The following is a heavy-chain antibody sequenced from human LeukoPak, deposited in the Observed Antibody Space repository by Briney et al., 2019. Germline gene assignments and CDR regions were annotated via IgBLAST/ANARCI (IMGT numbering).Heavy chain of an antibody. V-gene: IGHV3-48*02. CDR1: AFIFNNYA. Sequence: PGGSLRLSCAASAFIFNNYAMTWVRQAPGKGLEWVSYISSSSSTIYYADSVKGRFTISRDNAKNSLYLQMNSLRDEDTAVYYCARSYSNYDLWVFFFDYWGQGTLVTVSS. CDR3: ARSYSNYDLWVFFFDY. D-gene: IGHD4-11*01. J-gene: IGHJ4*02. CDR2: ISSSSSTI.